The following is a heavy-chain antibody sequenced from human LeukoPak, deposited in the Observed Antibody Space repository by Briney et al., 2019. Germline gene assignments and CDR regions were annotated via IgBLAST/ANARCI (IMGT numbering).Heavy chain of an antibody. CDR3: ARKLNYYYYGMDV. CDR2: ISNKGSSSTT. Sequence: GGSLRLSCAASGFIFSDYYMGWVRQAPGKGLECVSYISNKGSSSTTYYADSVKGRFTISRDDAQNSLYLQMNSLRAEDTAVYYCARKLNYYYYGMDVWGQGTTVTVSS. J-gene: IGHJ6*02. V-gene: IGHV3-11*01. CDR1: GFIFSDYY.